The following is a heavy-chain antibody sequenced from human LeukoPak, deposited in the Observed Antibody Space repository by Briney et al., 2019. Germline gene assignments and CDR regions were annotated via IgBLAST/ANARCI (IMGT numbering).Heavy chain of an antibody. V-gene: IGHV3-23*01. CDR1: GFTFSNYA. CDR2: LSGSGGSA. J-gene: IGHJ4*02. CDR3: ARDPYEMIAAAGIDPYFDY. Sequence: PGGSLRLSCAASGFTFSNYAMTWVRQAPGKGLEWVSALSGSGGSAYYADSVKGRFTISRDNSKNTLYLQMNSLRAEDTAVYYCARDPYEMIAAAGIDPYFDYWGQGTLVTVSS. D-gene: IGHD6-13*01.